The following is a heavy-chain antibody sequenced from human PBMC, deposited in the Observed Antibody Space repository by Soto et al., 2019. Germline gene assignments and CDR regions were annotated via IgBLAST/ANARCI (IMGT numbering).Heavy chain of an antibody. CDR1: GFTFSDSE. D-gene: IGHD1-26*01. V-gene: IGHV3-73*02. J-gene: IGHJ3*02. Sequence: EVQLVESGGGLVQPGGSLKLSCAASGFTFSDSEMHWVRQASGKGLEWVGRIRTKVNSYATAYAPSVKGRYTISRDDSKNTAYLQMYSLKTGDTAVDDCASPGGDLLRFAFDIWVHGTLVTVSS. CDR2: IRTKVNSYAT. CDR3: ASPGGDLLRFAFDI.